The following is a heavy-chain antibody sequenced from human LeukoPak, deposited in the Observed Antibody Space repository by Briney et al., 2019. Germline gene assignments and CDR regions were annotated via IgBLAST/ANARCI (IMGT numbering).Heavy chain of an antibody. CDR2: ISSDGSNK. V-gene: IGHV3-30-3*01. Sequence: GGSLRLSCAASVFTFSSYAMHWVRQAPGKGLEWMAVISSDGSNKYYADSVKGRFTVSRDNSKNTLYLQMNSLRAEDTAVYYCANGPLGYCSSTSCPNAFDIWGQGTMVTVSS. CDR1: VFTFSSYA. CDR3: ANGPLGYCSSTSCPNAFDI. D-gene: IGHD2-2*01. J-gene: IGHJ3*02.